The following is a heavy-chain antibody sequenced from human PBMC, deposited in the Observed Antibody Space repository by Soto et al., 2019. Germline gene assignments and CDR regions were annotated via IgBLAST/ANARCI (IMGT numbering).Heavy chain of an antibody. CDR2: VSHDGTTE. CDR3: ARESTITHMDH. D-gene: IGHD5-12*01. V-gene: IGHV3-30-3*01. CDR1: DFVFYDYP. Sequence: PGGSLRLSCAASDFVFYDYPIHWVRQAPGKGLEWVAVVSHDGTTEYYSVSVKGPYSNSTDNSSNTAFLQTNSLKGEETAIYYCARESTITHMDHWGQGTLVTVSS. J-gene: IGHJ4*02.